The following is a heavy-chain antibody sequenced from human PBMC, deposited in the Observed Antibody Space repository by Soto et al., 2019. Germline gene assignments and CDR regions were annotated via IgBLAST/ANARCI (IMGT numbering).Heavy chain of an antibody. CDR3: ARARYCSSTSCYLQTGTTSRWFDP. CDR2: IIPIFGTA. CDR1: GGTFSSYA. J-gene: IGHJ5*02. Sequence: GASVKVSCKASGGTFSSYAISWVRQAPGQGLEWMGGIIPIFGTANYAQKFQGRVTITADKSTSTAYMELSSLRSEDTAVYYCARARYCSSTSCYLQTGTTSRWFDPWGQGTLVTVSS. V-gene: IGHV1-69*06. D-gene: IGHD2-2*01.